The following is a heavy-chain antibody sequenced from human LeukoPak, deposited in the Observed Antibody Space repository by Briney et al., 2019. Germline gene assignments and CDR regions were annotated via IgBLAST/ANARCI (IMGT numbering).Heavy chain of an antibody. CDR3: AKSDIVLMVYAGSA. CDR1: GFTFSSYA. J-gene: IGHJ5*02. D-gene: IGHD2-8*01. V-gene: IGHV3-23*01. CDR2: ISGSGGST. Sequence: GGSLRLSCAASGFTFSSYAMSWVRQAPGKGLEWVSAISGSGGSTYYADSVKGRFTISRDNSKNTLYLQMNSPRAEDTAVYYCAKSDIVLMVYAGSAWGQGTLVTVSS.